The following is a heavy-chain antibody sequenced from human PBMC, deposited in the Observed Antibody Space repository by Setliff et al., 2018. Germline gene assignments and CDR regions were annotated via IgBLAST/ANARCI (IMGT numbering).Heavy chain of an antibody. CDR2: IYTSGST. CDR3: ARGAGWCCDSSGYYYDY. Sequence: KPSETLSLTCTVSGGSISSGSYYWSWIRQPAGKGLEWIGRIYTSGSTNYNPSLKSRVTISVDTSKNQFSLKLSSVTAADTAVYYCARGAGWCCDSSGYYYDYWGQGTLVTVS. CDR1: GGSISSGSYY. J-gene: IGHJ4*02. V-gene: IGHV4-61*02. D-gene: IGHD3-22*01.